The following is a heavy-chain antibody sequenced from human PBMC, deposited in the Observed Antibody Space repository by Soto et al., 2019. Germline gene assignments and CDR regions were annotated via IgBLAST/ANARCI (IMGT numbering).Heavy chain of an antibody. D-gene: IGHD6-19*01. V-gene: IGHV3-21*01. J-gene: IGHJ4*02. CDR1: GFTFSNYD. CDR3: ARDPSSGWYGSFDY. CDR2: IASGSSYI. Sequence: GGSLRLSCAASGFTFSNYDMKWVRQAPGKGLEWVSSIASGSSYIYYADSVRGRFTISRDNAKSSLYLQMNSLRAEDTAIYYCARDPSSGWYGSFDYRGQGTLVTVSS.